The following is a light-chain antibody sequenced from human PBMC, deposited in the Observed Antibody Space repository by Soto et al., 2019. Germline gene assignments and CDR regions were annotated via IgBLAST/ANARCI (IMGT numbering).Light chain of an antibody. J-gene: IGKJ1*01. CDR3: QQYGSSPWT. V-gene: IGKV3-20*01. CDR1: QSVSSSY. Sequence: EIVLTQSPGTLSLSPGERATLSCRASQSVSSSYLAWYQQKPGQAPRLLIYGASSRATGIPDRFSGSGTDFTLTISRLEPEDFAVYYCQQYGSSPWTFGQGTKVEIK. CDR2: GAS.